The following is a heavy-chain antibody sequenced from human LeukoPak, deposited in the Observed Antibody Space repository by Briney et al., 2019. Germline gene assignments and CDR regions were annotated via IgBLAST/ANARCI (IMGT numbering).Heavy chain of an antibody. D-gene: IGHD5-18*01. CDR3: AREYRTWIQLWAKPIFDY. Sequence: PGGSLRLSCLASGFTVSSTYMSWVRQAPGKGLEWVSVTYSGGSTYYADSVKGRCTISRDNSKNTLYLQMNSLRAEDTAVYYCAREYRTWIQLWAKPIFDYWGQGTLVTVSS. J-gene: IGHJ4*02. CDR2: TYSGGST. V-gene: IGHV3-66*01. CDR1: GFTVSSTY.